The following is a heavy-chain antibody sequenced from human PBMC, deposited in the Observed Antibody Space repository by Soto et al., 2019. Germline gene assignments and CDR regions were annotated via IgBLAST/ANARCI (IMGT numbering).Heavy chain of an antibody. CDR1: GFTFSGSA. CDR3: TRQWWAAAAHYYYYMDV. Sequence: GGSLRLSCAASGFTFSGSAMHWVRQASGKGLEWVGRIRSKANSYATAYAASVKGRFTISRDDSKNTAYLQMNSLKTEDTAVYYCTRQWWAAAAHYYYYMDVWGKGTTVTVSS. V-gene: IGHV3-73*01. D-gene: IGHD6-13*01. J-gene: IGHJ6*03. CDR2: IRSKANSYAT.